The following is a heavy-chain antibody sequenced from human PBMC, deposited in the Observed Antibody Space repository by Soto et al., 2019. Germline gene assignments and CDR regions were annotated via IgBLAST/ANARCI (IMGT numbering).Heavy chain of an antibody. Sequence: GGSLRLSCAASGFTFSYYWMHWVRQAPGKGLVWVSRISNDGSSATYADSVKGRFTISRDNAKNTLYLQMNSLRAGDTAVYYCAKGDCSSTSCYAFGGYYFAYWGQGTLVTVSS. V-gene: IGHV3-74*01. CDR1: GFTFSYYW. D-gene: IGHD2-2*01. CDR3: AKGDCSSTSCYAFGGYYFAY. CDR2: ISNDGSSA. J-gene: IGHJ4*02.